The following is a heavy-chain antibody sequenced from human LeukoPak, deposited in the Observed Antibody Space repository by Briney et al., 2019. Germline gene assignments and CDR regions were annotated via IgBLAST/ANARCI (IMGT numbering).Heavy chain of an antibody. D-gene: IGHD5-18*01. Sequence: PGESLKISCKGSGYSFTSYWIGWVRQMPGKGLEWMGIIYPGDSDTRYSPSFQGQVTISADKSISTAYLQWSSLKASDTAMYYCARRRGYSYGYLGGIAFDIWGRGTMVTVSS. V-gene: IGHV5-51*01. J-gene: IGHJ3*02. CDR2: IYPGDSDT. CDR3: ARRRGYSYGYLGGIAFDI. CDR1: GYSFTSYW.